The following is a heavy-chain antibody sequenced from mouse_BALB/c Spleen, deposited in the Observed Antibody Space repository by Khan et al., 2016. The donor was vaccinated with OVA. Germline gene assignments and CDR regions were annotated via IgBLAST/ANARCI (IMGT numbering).Heavy chain of an antibody. CDR3: ARERIDY. V-gene: IGHV1-7*01. J-gene: IGHJ2*01. CDR1: GYTFTSYW. Sequence: QIQLVQSGAELAKPGASVKMSCTASGYTFTSYWMHWIKQRPGQGLEWIGYINPTSGYTDYNQKFKDKATLTADKSSSTAYMQLSSLTSDDSAVYYWARERIDYWGQGTALAVSS. CDR2: INPTSGYT.